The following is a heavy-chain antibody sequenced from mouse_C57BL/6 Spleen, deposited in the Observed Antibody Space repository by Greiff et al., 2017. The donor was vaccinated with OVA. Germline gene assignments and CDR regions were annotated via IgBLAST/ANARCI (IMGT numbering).Heavy chain of an antibody. CDR1: GYTFTSYW. CDR3: ARGLLEAY. Sequence: QVQLQQPGAELVKPGASVKLSCKASGYTFTSYWMQWVKQRPGQGLEWIGEIDPYDSYTNYNQKFKGKATLTVDTTSSTAYMPLSSLASEDSAVYYCARGLLEAYWGQGTLVTVSA. D-gene: IGHD2-3*01. V-gene: IGHV1-50*01. J-gene: IGHJ3*01. CDR2: IDPYDSYT.